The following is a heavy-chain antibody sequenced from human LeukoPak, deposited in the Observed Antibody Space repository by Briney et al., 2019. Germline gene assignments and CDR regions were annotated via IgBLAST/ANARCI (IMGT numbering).Heavy chain of an antibody. D-gene: IGHD3-10*01. Sequence: SVKVSCKASGGTFSSYAISWVRQAPGQGLEWMGRIIPILGIANYAQKFQGRVTITADKSTSTAYMELSSLRSEDTAVYYCARVRGSGSYSPYYFDYWGQGTLVTVSS. CDR2: IIPILGIA. CDR3: ARVRGSGSYSPYYFDY. V-gene: IGHV1-69*04. J-gene: IGHJ4*02. CDR1: GGTFSSYA.